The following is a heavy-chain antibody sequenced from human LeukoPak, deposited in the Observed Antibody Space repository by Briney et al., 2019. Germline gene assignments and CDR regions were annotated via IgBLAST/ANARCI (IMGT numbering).Heavy chain of an antibody. Sequence: QPGRSLRLSCAASGFTFSSYGMHWVRQAPGKGLEWVAGVSDSGGRTNYADSVKGRFTISRDNSRNTLYLQMHRLRAEDTAVYFCAKRGVVVRVVLVGFHKEAYYFDSWGQGALVTVSS. V-gene: IGHV3-23*01. J-gene: IGHJ4*02. D-gene: IGHD3-10*01. CDR2: VSDSGGRT. CDR1: GFTFSSYG. CDR3: AKRGVVVRVVLVGFHKEAYYFDS.